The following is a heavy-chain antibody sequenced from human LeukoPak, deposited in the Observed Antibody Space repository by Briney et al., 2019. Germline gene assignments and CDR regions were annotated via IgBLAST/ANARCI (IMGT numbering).Heavy chain of an antibody. J-gene: IGHJ3*02. D-gene: IGHD5/OR15-5a*01. CDR1: GGTFSSYA. V-gene: IGHV1-69*05. Sequence: EASVKVSCKASGGTFSSYAISWVRQAPGQGLGWMGRIIPIFGTANYAQKFQGRVTITTDESTSTAYMELSSLRSEDTAVYYCAIYDGGAFDIWGQGTMVTVSS. CDR2: IIPIFGTA. CDR3: AIYDGGAFDI.